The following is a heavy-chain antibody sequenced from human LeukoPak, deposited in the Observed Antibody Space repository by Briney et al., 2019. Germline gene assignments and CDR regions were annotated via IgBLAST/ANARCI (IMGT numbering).Heavy chain of an antibody. CDR2: IREDGSEE. J-gene: IGHJ4*02. CDR3: ARDPHWGFDY. V-gene: IGHV3-7*01. CDR1: GFTFSSYS. D-gene: IGHD7-27*01. Sequence: PGGSLRLSCAASGFTFSSYSMNWVRQAPGKGLEWMANIREDGSEEYYVDSVKGRFTISRDNAKNSLYLQMNSLRAEDTAVYYCARDPHWGFDYWGRGTLVTVSS.